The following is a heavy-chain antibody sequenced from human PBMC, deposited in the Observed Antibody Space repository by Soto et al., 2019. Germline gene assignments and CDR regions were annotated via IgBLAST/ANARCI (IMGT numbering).Heavy chain of an antibody. J-gene: IGHJ3*02. V-gene: IGHV3-30*18. CDR2: ISYDGSNK. Sequence: GGSLRLSCAASGFTFSSYGMHWVRQAPGKGLEWVAVISYDGSNKYYADSVKGRFTISRDNSKNTLYLQMNGLRAEDTAVYYCAKDPYSSGPKLDAFDIWGQGTMVTVS. CDR1: GFTFSSYG. CDR3: AKDPYSSGPKLDAFDI. D-gene: IGHD6-19*01.